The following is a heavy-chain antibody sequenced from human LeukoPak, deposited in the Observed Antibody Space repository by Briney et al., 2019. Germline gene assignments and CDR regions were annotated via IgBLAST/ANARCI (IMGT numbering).Heavy chain of an antibody. CDR3: ANLDLTAMVTLNWFDP. CDR1: GFTFSSYT. J-gene: IGHJ5*02. CDR2: ITTSDGNT. D-gene: IGHD5-18*01. Sequence: GGSLRLSCAASGFTFSSYTMSWVRQTPGKGLEWVSTITTSDGNTYYADSVKGRFTVSRDNSKNTLFLQMNSLRAEDTAVYYCANLDLTAMVTLNWFDPWGQGTLVTVSS. V-gene: IGHV3-23*01.